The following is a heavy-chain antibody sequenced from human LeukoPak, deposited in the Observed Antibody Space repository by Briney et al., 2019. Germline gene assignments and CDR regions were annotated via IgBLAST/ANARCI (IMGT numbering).Heavy chain of an antibody. CDR2: ISSSSSTI. CDR1: GFTFSSYS. Sequence: GGSLRLSCAASGFTFSSYSMNWVRQAPGKGLEWVSSISSSSSTIYYADSVKGRFTISRDNAKNSLYLQMNSLRAEDTAVYYCAREFLEWSGNWFDPWGQGTLVTVSS. D-gene: IGHD3-3*01. V-gene: IGHV3-48*01. J-gene: IGHJ5*02. CDR3: AREFLEWSGNWFDP.